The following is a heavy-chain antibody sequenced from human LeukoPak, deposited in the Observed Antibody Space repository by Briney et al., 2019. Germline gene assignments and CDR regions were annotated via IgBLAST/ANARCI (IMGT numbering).Heavy chain of an antibody. D-gene: IGHD6-13*01. V-gene: IGHV4-39*07. CDR2: IYHSGST. CDR3: ARSFSSWSPQSVVDY. Sequence: PSETQSLTCTVSGGSIISSSYYWDWIRQPPGKGLEWIGSIYHSGSTYYNPSLKSRVTISVDTSKNQFSLKLSSVTAADTAVYYCARSFSSWSPQSVVDYWGQGALVTVSS. J-gene: IGHJ4*02. CDR1: GGSIISSSYY.